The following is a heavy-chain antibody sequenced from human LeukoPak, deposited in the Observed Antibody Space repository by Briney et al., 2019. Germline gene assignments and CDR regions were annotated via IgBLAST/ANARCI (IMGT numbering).Heavy chain of an antibody. D-gene: IGHD3-16*01. CDR3: ARVREDMIRGLFDY. CDR1: GFTFSDYY. Sequence: PGGSLRLSCAASGFTFSDYYMSWIRQAPGKGGEGVAYIGGSHDTILYADSVKGRFTISRDNAKNSLYLQMNSLRAEDTAVYYCARVREDMIRGLFDYWGQGILVTVSS. V-gene: IGHV3-11*04. CDR2: IGGSHDTI. J-gene: IGHJ4*02.